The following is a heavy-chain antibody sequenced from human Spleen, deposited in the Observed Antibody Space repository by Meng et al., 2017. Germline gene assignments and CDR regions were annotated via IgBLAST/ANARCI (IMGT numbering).Heavy chain of an antibody. CDR2: IIPIFGTA. Sequence: SVKVSCKASGGTFSSYAISWVRQAPGQGLEWMGGIIPIFGTANYAQKFQGRVTITADKSTSTAYMELSSLRSEDTAVYYCARDLVDTAMVYYYYGMDVWGQGNTVTVSS. D-gene: IGHD5-18*01. J-gene: IGHJ6*02. V-gene: IGHV1-69*06. CDR3: ARDLVDTAMVYYYYGMDV. CDR1: GGTFSSYA.